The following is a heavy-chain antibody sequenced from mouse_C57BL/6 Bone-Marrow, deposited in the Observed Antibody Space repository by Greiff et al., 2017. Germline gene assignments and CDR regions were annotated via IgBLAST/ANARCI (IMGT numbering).Heavy chain of an antibody. CDR1: GFTFSSYG. V-gene: IGHV5-6*01. D-gene: IGHD1-1*01. CDR3: ATYYGSSPAWFAY. Sequence: EVNVVESGGDLVKPGGSLKLSCAASGFTFSSYGMSWVRQTPDKRLEWVATISSGGSYTYYPDSVKGRFTISRDNAKNTLYLQMSSLKSEDTAMYYCATYYGSSPAWFAYWGQGTLVTVSA. CDR2: ISSGGSYT. J-gene: IGHJ3*01.